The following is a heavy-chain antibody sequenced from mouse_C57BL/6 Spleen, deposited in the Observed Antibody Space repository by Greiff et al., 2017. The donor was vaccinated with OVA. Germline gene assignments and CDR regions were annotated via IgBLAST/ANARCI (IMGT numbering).Heavy chain of an antibody. CDR1: GYTFTSYW. CDR3: ARYYGSIYWYFDV. CDR2: IYPSDSET. V-gene: IGHV1-61*01. D-gene: IGHD1-1*01. Sequence: QVQLQQPGAELVRPGSSVKLSCKASGYTFTSYWLDWVKQRPGQGLEWIGNIYPSDSETHYNQKFKDKATLTVDKSSSTAYMQLSSLTSEDSAVYYCARYYGSIYWYFDVWGTGTTVTVSS. J-gene: IGHJ1*03.